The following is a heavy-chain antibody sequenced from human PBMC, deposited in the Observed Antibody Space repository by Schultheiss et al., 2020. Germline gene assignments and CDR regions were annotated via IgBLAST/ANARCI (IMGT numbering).Heavy chain of an antibody. D-gene: IGHD2-15*01. CDR1: GGYISSSY. CDR2: IYYSGTT. Sequence: SETLSLTCTVSGGYISSSYWTWIRQPPGEGLELIGFIYYSGTTNYNPSLKSRATISGDTSKNQFSLRLKSVTAADTAVYYCASIGYCSGGSCPDYWGQGTLVTVSS. J-gene: IGHJ4*02. V-gene: IGHV4-59*01. CDR3: ASIGYCSGGSCPDY.